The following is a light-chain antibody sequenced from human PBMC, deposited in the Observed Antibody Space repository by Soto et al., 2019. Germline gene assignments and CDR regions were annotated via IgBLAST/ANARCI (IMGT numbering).Light chain of an antibody. V-gene: IGKV1-39*01. Sequence: IQMTQSPSSLSASVGDRVTLSCRASRNISSDLNWYQLKPGKAPKLLIYRASTLQNGVPSRFSGSGSATDFTLTITTLQPEDVATYSCQQSYSTLPYTFGQGTKVVIK. CDR1: RNISSD. CDR2: RAS. CDR3: QQSYSTLPYT. J-gene: IGKJ2*01.